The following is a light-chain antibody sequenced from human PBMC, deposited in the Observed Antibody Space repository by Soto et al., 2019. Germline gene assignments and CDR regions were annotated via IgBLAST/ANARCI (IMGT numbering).Light chain of an antibody. CDR3: QKYEYSPPRWT. CDR1: QSISSW. CDR2: DAS. J-gene: IGKJ1*01. V-gene: IGKV1-5*01. Sequence: DIQMTQSPSTLSATAGDRVTITCRASQSISSWLAWYQHKPGKAPKLLIYDASNLDSGVPSRFSGSGSGTEFSLTISNLQPDDCATYYCQKYEYSPPRWTFGQGTKVEIK.